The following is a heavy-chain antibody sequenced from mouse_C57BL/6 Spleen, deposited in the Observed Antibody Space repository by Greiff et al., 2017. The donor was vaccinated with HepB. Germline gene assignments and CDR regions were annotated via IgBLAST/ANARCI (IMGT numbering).Heavy chain of an antibody. CDR1: GYTFTSYG. V-gene: IGHV1-81*01. D-gene: IGHD1-1*01. J-gene: IGHJ2*01. CDR2: IYPRSGNT. Sequence: VQLQQSGAELARPGASVKLSCKASGYTFTSYGISWVKQRTGQGLEWIGEIYPRSGNTYYNEKFKGKATLTADKSSSTAYMELRRLTSEDSAVYFCARGVVDYYFDYWGQGTTLTVSS. CDR3: ARGVVDYYFDY.